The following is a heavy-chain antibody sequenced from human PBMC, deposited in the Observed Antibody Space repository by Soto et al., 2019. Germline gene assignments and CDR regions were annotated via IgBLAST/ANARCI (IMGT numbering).Heavy chain of an antibody. CDR2: IYPGDSDT. J-gene: IGHJ4*02. Sequence: PGESLKISCKASGYSFSTYWIGWVRQMPGKGLEWMGIIYPGDSDTTYSPSFQGQVTISANKSISTAYLQWGSLEASDTAMYYCARQAIPRAPDFDYWGLGTLVTVSS. CDR3: ARQAIPRAPDFDY. V-gene: IGHV5-51*01. CDR1: GYSFSTYW. D-gene: IGHD2-2*02.